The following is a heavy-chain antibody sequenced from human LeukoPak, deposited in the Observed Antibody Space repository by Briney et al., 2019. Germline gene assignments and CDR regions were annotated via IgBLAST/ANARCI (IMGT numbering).Heavy chain of an antibody. J-gene: IGHJ4*02. CDR1: GYTFTSYY. V-gene: IGHV1-46*01. CDR2: INPSGGST. CDR3: ARGSYRLDY. D-gene: IGHD1-26*01. Sequence: ASVKVSCKASGYTFTSYYMHWVRQAPGQGLEWMGIINPSGGSTSYAQKLQGRVTMTTDTSTSTAYMELRSLRSDDTAVYYCARGSYRLDYWGQGTLVTVSS.